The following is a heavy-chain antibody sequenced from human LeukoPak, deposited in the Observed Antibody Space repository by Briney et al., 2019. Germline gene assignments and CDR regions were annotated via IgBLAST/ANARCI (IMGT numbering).Heavy chain of an antibody. V-gene: IGHV3-48*03. D-gene: IGHD3-9*01. Sequence: GGSLRLSCAASGFTFSSYEMNWVRQAPGKGLEWVSYISSSGSTIYYADSVKGRFTISRDNAKNSLYLQMNSLRAEDTAVYYCARVLRYFDWLSATLDYWGQGTLVTVSP. CDR1: GFTFSSYE. J-gene: IGHJ4*02. CDR2: ISSSGSTI. CDR3: ARVLRYFDWLSATLDY.